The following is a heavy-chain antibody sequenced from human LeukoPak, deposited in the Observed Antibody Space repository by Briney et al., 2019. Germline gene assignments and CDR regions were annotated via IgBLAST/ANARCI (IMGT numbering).Heavy chain of an antibody. CDR2: INPSGGST. CDR3: ARDRYGMDV. J-gene: IGHJ6*02. Sequence: ASVKVSCKASGYTFTSYYMHWVRQAPGQGLEWMGIINPSGGSTSYAQKFQGRVTMTRDTSTSTAYMELSRLRSDDTAVYYCARDRYGMDVWGQGTTVTVSS. CDR1: GYTFTSYY. V-gene: IGHV1-46*01.